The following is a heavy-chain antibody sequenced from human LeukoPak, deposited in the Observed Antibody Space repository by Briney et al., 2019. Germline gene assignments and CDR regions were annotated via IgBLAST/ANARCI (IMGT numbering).Heavy chain of an antibody. CDR1: GGSISSYY. D-gene: IGHD6-13*01. J-gene: IGHJ5*02. Sequence: PSETLSLTCTVSGGSISSYYWSWIRQPAGKGLGWIGRIYTSGSTNYNPSLKSRVTMSVDTSKNQFSLKLSSVTAADTAVYYCARDRIAAAGTFWFDPWGQGTLVTVSS. CDR3: ARDRIAAAGTFWFDP. CDR2: IYTSGST. V-gene: IGHV4-4*07.